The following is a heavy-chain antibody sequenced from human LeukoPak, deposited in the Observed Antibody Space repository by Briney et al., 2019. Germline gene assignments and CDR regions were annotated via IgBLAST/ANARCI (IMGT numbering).Heavy chain of an antibody. V-gene: IGHV3-21*01. CDR3: ARDSPNCSSTSCYTIWMVSSYYYYMDV. Sequence: GGSLRLSCAASGFTFSSYSMNWVRQAPGKGLEWVSSISSSSSYIYYADSVKGRFTISRDNAKNSLYLQMNSLRAEDTAVYYCARDSPNCSSTSCYTIWMVSSYYYYMDVWGKGTTVTVSS. CDR2: ISSSSSYI. J-gene: IGHJ6*03. CDR1: GFTFSSYS. D-gene: IGHD2-2*02.